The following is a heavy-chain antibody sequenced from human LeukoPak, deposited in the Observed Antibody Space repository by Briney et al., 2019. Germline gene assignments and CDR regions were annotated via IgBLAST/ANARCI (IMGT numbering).Heavy chain of an antibody. D-gene: IGHD3-9*01. V-gene: IGHV3-30*18. CDR2: ISYDGSNK. CDR1: GFTFSNAW. CDR3: AKVLRYFDWLSPFDY. J-gene: IGHJ4*02. Sequence: GGPLRLSCAASGFTFSNAWMNWVRQAPGKGLEWVAVISYDGSNKYYADSVKGRFTISRDNSKNTLYLQMNSLRAEDTAVYYCAKVLRYFDWLSPFDYWGQGTLVTVSS.